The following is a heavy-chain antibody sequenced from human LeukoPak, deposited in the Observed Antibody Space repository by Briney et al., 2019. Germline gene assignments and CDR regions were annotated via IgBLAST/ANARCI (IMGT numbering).Heavy chain of an antibody. Sequence: ETLSLTCAVYGGSFSGYYWSWIRQPPGKGLEWIGEINHSGSTNYNPSLKSRVTISVDTSKNQFSLKLSSVTAADTAVYYCARGRGNPKRFDPWGQGTLVTVSS. CDR3: ARGRGNPKRFDP. CDR1: GGSFSGYY. J-gene: IGHJ5*02. D-gene: IGHD3-16*01. V-gene: IGHV4-34*01. CDR2: INHSGST.